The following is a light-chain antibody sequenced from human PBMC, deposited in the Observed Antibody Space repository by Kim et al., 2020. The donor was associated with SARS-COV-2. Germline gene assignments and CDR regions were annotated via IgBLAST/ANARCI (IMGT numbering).Light chain of an antibody. CDR1: SGNIASNF. CDR3: QSSNTTTVV. CDR2: DDD. Sequence: GKTVTISCPRSSGNIASNFVQWYQQRPGIFPFPVIYDDDQPPSGLPDRFSGSIDSSSHSASLTISGLKTEDEADYYCQSSNTTTVVFGGGTKLTVL. J-gene: IGLJ2*01. V-gene: IGLV6-57*01.